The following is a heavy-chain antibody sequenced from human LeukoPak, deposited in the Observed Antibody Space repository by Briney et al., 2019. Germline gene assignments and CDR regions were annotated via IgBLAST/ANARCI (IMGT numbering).Heavy chain of an antibody. Sequence: PGGSLRLSCAASGFTFSSYGMHWVRQAPGKGLEWVSAISGSGGSTYYADSVKGRFTISRDNSKNTLYLQMNSLRAEDTAVYYCAKGADHGIVVALDAFDIWGQGTMVTVSS. CDR1: GFTFSSYG. V-gene: IGHV3-23*01. CDR3: AKGADHGIVVALDAFDI. CDR2: ISGSGGST. D-gene: IGHD3-22*01. J-gene: IGHJ3*02.